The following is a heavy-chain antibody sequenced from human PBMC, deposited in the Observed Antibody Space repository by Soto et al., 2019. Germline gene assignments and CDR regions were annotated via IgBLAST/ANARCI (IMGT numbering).Heavy chain of an antibody. J-gene: IGHJ4*02. D-gene: IGHD1-20*01. CDR3: AGQVDTTFTYNY. CDR1: GGAISGQNW. CDR2: IHHSGNT. V-gene: IGHV4-4*02. Sequence: QVQLQESGPGLVKPSGTLSLTCAVTGGAISGQNWWSWVLQPPGKGLVWIAEIHHSGNTNYNPSLEGRVTILLDKSKSQISLNLGSVTAADTAVYYCAGQVDTTFTYNYWGRGTLSTVSS.